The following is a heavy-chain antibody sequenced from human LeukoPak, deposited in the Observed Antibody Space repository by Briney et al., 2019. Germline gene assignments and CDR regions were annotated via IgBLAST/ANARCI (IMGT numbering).Heavy chain of an antibody. Sequence: PGGSLRLSCAASGFTFSSYWMSWVRQAPGKGLEWVANIKQDGSEKYYVDPVKGRFTISRDNAKNSLYLQMNSLRAEDTAVYYCARDLAGGTILTMAWHAFDIWGQGTMVTVSS. J-gene: IGHJ3*02. CDR1: GFTFSSYW. D-gene: IGHD3-9*01. CDR2: IKQDGSEK. V-gene: IGHV3-7*01. CDR3: ARDLAGGTILTMAWHAFDI.